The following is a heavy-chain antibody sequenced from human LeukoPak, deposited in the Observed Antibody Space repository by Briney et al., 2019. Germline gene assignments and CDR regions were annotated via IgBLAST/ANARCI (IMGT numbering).Heavy chain of an antibody. D-gene: IGHD7-27*01. J-gene: IGHJ4*02. CDR3: ARRPTGDPKFDY. CDR1: GGSISGNY. V-gene: IGHV4-59*08. Sequence: SETLSLTCTVSGGSISGNYWSWIRQPPGKGLEWIGYIYSSGSTYYNPSLKSRVTISVDTSKNRFSLKLSTVTAADTAVYYCARRPTGDPKFDYWGQGTLVTVSS. CDR2: IYSSGST.